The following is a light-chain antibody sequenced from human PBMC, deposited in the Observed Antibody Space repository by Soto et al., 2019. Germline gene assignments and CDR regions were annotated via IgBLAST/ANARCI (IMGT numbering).Light chain of an antibody. CDR1: SSDVGGYNF. V-gene: IGLV2-14*03. Sequence: QSALTQPASGSGSPGQSITISCTGTSSDVGGYNFVSWYQHHPGKTPKLIICDVSNRPSGVSNRFSGSKSGNTASLTISGLQAEDGADYYCSSYATGSTLVLGTGTKVTVL. CDR2: DVS. J-gene: IGLJ1*01. CDR3: SSYATGSTLV.